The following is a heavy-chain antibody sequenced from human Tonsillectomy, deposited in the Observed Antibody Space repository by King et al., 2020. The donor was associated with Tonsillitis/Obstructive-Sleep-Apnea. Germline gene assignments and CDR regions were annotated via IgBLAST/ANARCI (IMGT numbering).Heavy chain of an antibody. Sequence: VQLVESGGGLVKPGGSLRLSCAASGFTFRSYSLNWVRQAPGKGLEWVSSITSNSIYIYYADSVKGRFTISRDNAKNSLYLQMNSLTTEDTAVYYCARDFGGYNWSSRMDYWGQGTLVTVSS. CDR2: ITSNSIYI. J-gene: IGHJ4*02. CDR1: GFTFRSYS. D-gene: IGHD1-20*01. CDR3: ARDFGGYNWSSRMDY. V-gene: IGHV3-21*06.